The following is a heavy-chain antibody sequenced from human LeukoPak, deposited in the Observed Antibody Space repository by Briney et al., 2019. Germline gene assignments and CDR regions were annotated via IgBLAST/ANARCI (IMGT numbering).Heavy chain of an antibody. J-gene: IGHJ4*02. CDR2: IRKRGIET. Sequence: GGSLRLSCAASGFTFTDYWMSWVRQAPGKGLEWVAFIRKRGIETNYVDSVKGRFTISRDNSKNTLYLQTNSLRAEDTAVYYCARDPRFRGQGTLVTVSS. CDR1: GFTFTDYW. D-gene: IGHD3-16*01. CDR3: ARDPRF. V-gene: IGHV3-7*01.